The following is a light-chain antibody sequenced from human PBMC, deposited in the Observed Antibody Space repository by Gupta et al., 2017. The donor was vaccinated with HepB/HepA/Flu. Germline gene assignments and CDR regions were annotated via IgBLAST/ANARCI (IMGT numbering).Light chain of an antibody. V-gene: IGKV2-28*01. Sequence: IVMTQSPFYLPFPSGEPASLPCRSSQSLLHSNGCNEVEWWLQKPGESPQLLFGVGSKRAGVVPERCSGRGGGTDFTLKSSRVEEEDGGNYYCMQARQTHRAFGQGTKVEI. CDR1: QSLLHSNGCNE. CDR3: MQARQTHRA. CDR2: VGS. J-gene: IGKJ1*01.